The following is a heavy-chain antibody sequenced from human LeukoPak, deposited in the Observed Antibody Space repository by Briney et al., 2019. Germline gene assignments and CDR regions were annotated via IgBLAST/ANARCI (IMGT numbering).Heavy chain of an antibody. Sequence: SDTLSLTCTVSGGSISSYYWSWIRQPPGKGLEWIGYIYYSGSTNYNPSLKSRVTISVDTSKNQFSLKLSSVTAADTAVYYCASSIAAASIDYWGQGTLVTVSS. V-gene: IGHV4-59*08. CDR1: GGSISSYY. CDR2: IYYSGST. J-gene: IGHJ4*02. CDR3: ASSIAAASIDY. D-gene: IGHD6-13*01.